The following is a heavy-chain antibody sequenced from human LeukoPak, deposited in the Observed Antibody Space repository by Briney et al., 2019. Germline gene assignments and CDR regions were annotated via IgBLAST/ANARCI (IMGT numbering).Heavy chain of an antibody. CDR2: MYHSGSS. D-gene: IGHD4-17*01. V-gene: IGHV4-38-2*02. J-gene: IGHJ5*02. Sequence: SETLSLTCDVSGYSISSGYYWGWIRQPPGNGLEWIGSMYHSGSSYYNPSLKSRITISLDTSKTQYPLELSAVAAAVSAVSYGARDFYGDYFNWFDPWGQGTLVTVSS. CDR3: ARDFYGDYFNWFDP. CDR1: GYSISSGYY.